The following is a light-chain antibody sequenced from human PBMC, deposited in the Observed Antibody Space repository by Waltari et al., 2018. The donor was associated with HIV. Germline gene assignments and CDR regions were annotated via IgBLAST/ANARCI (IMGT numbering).Light chain of an antibody. CDR3: PAWDNTLNGWV. J-gene: IGLJ3*02. Sequence: QAGLTQPPSLSVGLGQTATLTCTGDSNNVDDQGAAWLQHHQGHPPKVLSHRNNNLAAGVSERFSAGMSGKTSFLTITGLRPEDVADYLCPAWDNTLNGWVFGGGTQLTVL. CDR2: RNN. V-gene: IGLV10-54*04. CDR1: SNNVDDQG.